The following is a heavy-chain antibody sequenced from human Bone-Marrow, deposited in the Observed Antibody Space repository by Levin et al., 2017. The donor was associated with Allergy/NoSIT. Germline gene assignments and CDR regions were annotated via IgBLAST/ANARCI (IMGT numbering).Heavy chain of an antibody. CDR3: ARGRGSSGWYQNFFDY. D-gene: IGHD6-19*01. J-gene: IGHJ4*02. V-gene: IGHV3-74*01. Sequence: GESLKISCAASGFTFSSYWMHWVRQAPGKGLVWVSRINSDGSSTSYADSVKGRFTISRDNAKNTLYLQMNSLRAEDTAVYYCARGRGSSGWYQNFFDYWGQGTLVTVSS. CDR1: GFTFSSYW. CDR2: INSDGSST.